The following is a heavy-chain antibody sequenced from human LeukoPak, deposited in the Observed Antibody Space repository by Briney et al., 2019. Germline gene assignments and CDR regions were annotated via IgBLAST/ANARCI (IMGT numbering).Heavy chain of an antibody. V-gene: IGHV3-49*04. D-gene: IGHD3-16*01. CDR2: IRSKAFGGAT. CDR3: TRDGGTLDY. J-gene: IGHJ4*02. CDR1: GYTFGDYA. Sequence: GGSLRLSCTGSGYTFGDYAMSWVRQSAGKGLEWVSLIRSKAFGGATEYAASVKGRFTISRDDSKSIAYLQMNSLKTEDTAMYYCTRDGGTLDYWGQGTLVTVSS.